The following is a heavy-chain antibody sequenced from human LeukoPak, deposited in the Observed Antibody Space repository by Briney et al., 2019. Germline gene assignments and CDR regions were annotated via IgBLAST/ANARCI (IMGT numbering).Heavy chain of an antibody. J-gene: IGHJ4*02. CDR1: GGSFSGYS. CDR2: IYYSGST. D-gene: IGHD3-16*02. Sequence: PSETLSLTCAVYGGSFSGYSWSWIRQPPGKGLEWIGYIYYSGSTNYNPSLKSRVTISVDTSKNQFSLKLSSVTAADTAVYYCASAHYDYVWGSYRPFDYWGQGTLVTVSS. CDR3: ASAHYDYVWGSYRPFDY. V-gene: IGHV4-59*01.